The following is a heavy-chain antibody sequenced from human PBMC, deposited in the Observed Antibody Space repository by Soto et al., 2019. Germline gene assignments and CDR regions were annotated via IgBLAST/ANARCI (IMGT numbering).Heavy chain of an antibody. V-gene: IGHV4-30-4*01. CDR2: IYYSGST. D-gene: IGHD3-3*01. CDR3: ARSTIFGVVIGFDP. CDR1: GGSISSGDYY. Sequence: QVQLQESGPGLVKPSQTLSLTCTVSGGSISSGDYYWSWIRQPPGKGLEWIGYIYYSGSTYYNPSLKSRVTXSVXTXTNQFSLKLSSVTAADTAVYYCARSTIFGVVIGFDPWGQGTLVTVSS. J-gene: IGHJ5*02.